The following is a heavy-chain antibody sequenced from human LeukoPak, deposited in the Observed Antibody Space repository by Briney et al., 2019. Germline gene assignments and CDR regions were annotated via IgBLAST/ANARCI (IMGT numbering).Heavy chain of an antibody. J-gene: IGHJ3*02. D-gene: IGHD1-26*01. CDR3: ARHFRREVLIGSAFDI. V-gene: IGHV4-39*01. CDR2: VFYDGTT. CDR1: GASIRTSAYY. Sequence: SETLSLTCTVSGASIRTSAYYWDWTRLPPGKGLEWIGSVFYDGTTYYNPSLRSRLTMPVDTSTNQFSLKLNSVTAADTAVYYCARHFRREVLIGSAFDIWGRGTLVTVSS.